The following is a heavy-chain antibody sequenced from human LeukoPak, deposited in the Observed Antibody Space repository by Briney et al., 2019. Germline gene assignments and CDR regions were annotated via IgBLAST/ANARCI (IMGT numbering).Heavy chain of an antibody. CDR2: ISPNSGGT. CDR3: ARDGLGSSHDY. Sequence: ASVKVSCKASGYTFTGYYMHWVRQAPGQGLEWMGWISPNSGGTNYAQKFQGRVTMTRDTSISTAYMELNSLRAEDTAVYSCARDGLGSSHDYWGQGTLVTVSS. V-gene: IGHV1-2*02. J-gene: IGHJ4*02. D-gene: IGHD6-6*01. CDR1: GYTFTGYY.